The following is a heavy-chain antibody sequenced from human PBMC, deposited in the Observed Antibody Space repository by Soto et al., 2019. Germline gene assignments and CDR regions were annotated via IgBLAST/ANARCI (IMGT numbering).Heavy chain of an antibody. CDR1: GFTFNGYG. D-gene: IGHD4-17*01. Sequence: QVHLVEFGGGVVQPGRSLRLSCVASGFTFNGYGMHWVRQAPGKGLEWVAVIWYDGSNKYYADSVKGRFSISRDNSKNTLYLEMNSQRAEDTAAYYCAKDPAPDYSAYGINYYYHCGMDVWGRGTTVTVSS. V-gene: IGHV3-33*03. J-gene: IGHJ6*02. CDR2: IWYDGSNK. CDR3: AKDPAPDYSAYGINYYYHCGMDV.